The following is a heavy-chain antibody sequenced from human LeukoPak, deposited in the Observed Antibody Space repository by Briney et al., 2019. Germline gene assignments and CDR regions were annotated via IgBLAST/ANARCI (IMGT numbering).Heavy chain of an antibody. CDR1: GGSISSYY. D-gene: IGHD6-13*01. V-gene: IGHV4-59*01. CDR2: IYYSGST. CDR3: ARGAAAFDY. Sequence: PSETLSLTCTVSGGSISSYYWNWIRQPPGKGLEWVAYIYYSGSTNYNPSLKSRVTMSVDASKNQFSRKLRSVTAADTAVYYCARGAAAFDYWGHGTLVTVSS. J-gene: IGHJ4*01.